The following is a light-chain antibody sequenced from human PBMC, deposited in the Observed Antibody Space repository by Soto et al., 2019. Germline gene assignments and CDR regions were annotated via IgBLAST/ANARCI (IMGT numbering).Light chain of an antibody. CDR1: QGISSH. CDR2: VAS. V-gene: IGKV1-9*01. CDR3: QQSTLYPIT. Sequence: DIQLTQSPSFLSASVGDRVTITSRASQGISSHLAWYQQQPGKAPKLLIYVASTLQSGVPSRFSGSGSGTEFTLTISGLQPEDFASYYCQQSTLYPITSRPGTRLEIK. J-gene: IGKJ5*01.